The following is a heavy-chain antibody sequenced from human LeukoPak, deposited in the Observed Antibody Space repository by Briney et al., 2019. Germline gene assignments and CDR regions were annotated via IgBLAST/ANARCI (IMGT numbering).Heavy chain of an antibody. CDR1: GYTFTSYY. Sequence: ASVKVSCEASGYTFTSYYMHWVRQAPGQGLEWMGIINPSGGSTSYAQKFQGRVTTTADKATSTAYMELSSLRSEDTAVYYCAGGRTDIVVVPATLRNYYFDYWGQGTLVTVSS. J-gene: IGHJ4*02. D-gene: IGHD2-2*01. CDR3: AGGRTDIVVVPATLRNYYFDY. V-gene: IGHV1-46*01. CDR2: INPSGGST.